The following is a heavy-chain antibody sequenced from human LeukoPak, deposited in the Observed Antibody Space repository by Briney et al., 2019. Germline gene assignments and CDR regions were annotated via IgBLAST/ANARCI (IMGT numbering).Heavy chain of an antibody. CDR1: GGSMNSYY. V-gene: IGHV4-59*08. CDR3: ARHVWLQPFDY. D-gene: IGHD3-9*01. CDR2: IYYSGCT. Sequence: PSETLSLTCSVSGGSMNSYYWSWIRQSPGKGLEWIGYIYYSGCTNYNPSLKSRVTISVDTSKNQFSLKLSSVTAADTAVYYCARHVWLQPFDYWGQGTLVTVSS. J-gene: IGHJ4*02.